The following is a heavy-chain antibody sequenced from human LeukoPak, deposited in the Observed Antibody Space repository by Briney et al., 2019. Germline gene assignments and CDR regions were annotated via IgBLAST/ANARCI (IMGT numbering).Heavy chain of an antibody. D-gene: IGHD5-24*01. CDR1: GGSISSSSYY. CDR3: ARPRWLQTPGDAFDI. Sequence: SETLSLTCTVSGGSISSSSYYWGWIRQPPGTGLEWIGSFYYSGNTYYNPSLKSRVTISVDTSKNQFSLKLSSVTAADTAVYYCARPRWLQTPGDAFDIWGQGTMVTVSS. CDR2: FYYSGNT. V-gene: IGHV4-39*07. J-gene: IGHJ3*02.